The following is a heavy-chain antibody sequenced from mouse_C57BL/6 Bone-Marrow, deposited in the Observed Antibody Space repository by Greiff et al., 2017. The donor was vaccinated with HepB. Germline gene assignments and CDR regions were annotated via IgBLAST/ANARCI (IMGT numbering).Heavy chain of an antibody. V-gene: IGHV14-4*01. J-gene: IGHJ2*01. CDR2: IDPENGDT. Sequence: EVQLQQSGAELVRPGASVKLSCTASGFNINDDYMHWVKQRPEQGLEWIGWIDPENGDTEYASKFQGKATITADTSSNTAYLQLSSLTSEDTAVYYCTTSHLHRDYFDYWGQGTTLTVAS. CDR3: TTSHLHRDYFDY. D-gene: IGHD3-1*01. CDR1: GFNINDDY.